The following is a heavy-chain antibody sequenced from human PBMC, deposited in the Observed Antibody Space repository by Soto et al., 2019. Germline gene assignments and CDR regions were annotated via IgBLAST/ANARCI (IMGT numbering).Heavy chain of an antibody. D-gene: IGHD6-19*01. CDR1: GFTFINYA. CDR2: ISGSGGQT. CDR3: AKGPEPDSGWTPFDY. Sequence: GGSLRLSCVASGFTFINYAMTWVRQAPGKGLEWVSGISGSGGQTSYADSVKGRFTISRDNSKNTVYLQMGSLRAEDTAVYYCAKGPEPDSGWTPFDYWGQGTLVTVSS. V-gene: IGHV3-23*01. J-gene: IGHJ4*02.